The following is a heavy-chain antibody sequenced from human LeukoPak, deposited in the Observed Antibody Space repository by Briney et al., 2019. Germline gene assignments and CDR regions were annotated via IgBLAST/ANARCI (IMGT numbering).Heavy chain of an antibody. CDR3: AKKEFGNDDFALDY. V-gene: IGHV3-23*02. D-gene: IGHD1-1*01. Sequence: GGALRHSCADSGVTLSSNAMCWVRQAPGEGLEWVSAISGSGGSTYYEDSVKRWFTISRDNSKNTLYLQMNSLRAEDTAVYYCAKKEFGNDDFALDYWSQGTLVTVSS. CDR1: GVTLSSNA. J-gene: IGHJ4*02. CDR2: ISGSGGST.